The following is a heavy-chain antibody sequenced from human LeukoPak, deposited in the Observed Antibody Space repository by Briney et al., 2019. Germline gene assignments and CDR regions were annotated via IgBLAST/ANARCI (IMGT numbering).Heavy chain of an antibody. V-gene: IGHV3-21*01. CDR3: RGSWAVADYLDY. CDR1: GFTFSSYS. D-gene: IGHD6-19*01. Sequence: GGSLRLSCAASGFTFSSYSMNWVCQAPGKGLEWVSSITGSTSYMYYADSVRGRFTISRDNAKNSLYLQMSSPGAEDTAVHYWRGSWAVADYLDYGGQGTLVSV. J-gene: IGHJ4*02. CDR2: ITGSTSYM.